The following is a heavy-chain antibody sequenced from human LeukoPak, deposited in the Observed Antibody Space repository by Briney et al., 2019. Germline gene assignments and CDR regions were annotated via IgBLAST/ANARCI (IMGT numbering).Heavy chain of an antibody. D-gene: IGHD3-10*01. CDR3: AREKAMVRGAIGPLVRWFDP. CDR2: INAGNGNT. V-gene: IGHV1-3*01. CDR1: GYTFTSYA. J-gene: IGHJ5*02. Sequence: ASVKVSRKASGYTFTSYAMHWVRQAPGQRLEWMGWINAGNGNTKYSQKFQGRVTITRDTSASTAYMELSSLRSEDTAVYYCAREKAMVRGAIGPLVRWFDPWGQGTLVTVSS.